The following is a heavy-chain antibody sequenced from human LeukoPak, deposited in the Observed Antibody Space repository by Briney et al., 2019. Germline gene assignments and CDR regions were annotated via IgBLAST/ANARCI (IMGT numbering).Heavy chain of an antibody. CDR3: ARYSSGWYEIDY. D-gene: IGHD6-19*01. Sequence: SETLSLTCTVSGGSISSSSYYWGWIRQPPGKGLEWIGSIYYSGSTYYNPSLKSRVTISVDTSKNQFSLKLSSVTAADTAVYYCARYSSGWYEIDYWGQGTLVTVSS. J-gene: IGHJ4*02. V-gene: IGHV4-39*07. CDR2: IYYSGST. CDR1: GGSISSSSYY.